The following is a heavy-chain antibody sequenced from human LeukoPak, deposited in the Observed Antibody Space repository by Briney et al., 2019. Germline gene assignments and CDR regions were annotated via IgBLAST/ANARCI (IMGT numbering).Heavy chain of an antibody. CDR1: GFTVSSNY. V-gene: IGHV3-48*01. CDR3: ARESCSSSSCVNMDV. Sequence: GGSLRLPCAASGFTVSSNYMSWVRQAPGKGLDWVSYISRSSSTIYYADSVKGRFTISRDNAKNSLYLQMNSLRAEDTAVYYCARESCSSSSCVNMDVWGKGTTVTVSS. CDR2: ISRSSSTI. J-gene: IGHJ6*03. D-gene: IGHD2-2*01.